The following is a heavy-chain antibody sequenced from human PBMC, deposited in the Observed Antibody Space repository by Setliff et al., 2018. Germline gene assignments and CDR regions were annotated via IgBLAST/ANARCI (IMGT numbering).Heavy chain of an antibody. CDR2: INTSGTT. Sequence: TPQPAGKELEWIGRINTSGTTRYNPSLRSRATLSVDESMNRFSXXXNSXXAADTAVYYCAGGLPGDYDFNCFDTWGQGALVTVSS. V-gene: IGHV4-4*07. D-gene: IGHD3-3*01. CDR3: AGGLPGDYDFNCFDT. J-gene: IGHJ5*02.